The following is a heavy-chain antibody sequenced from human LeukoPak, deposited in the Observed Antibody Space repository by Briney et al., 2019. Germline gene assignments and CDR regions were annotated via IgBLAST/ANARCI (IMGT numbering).Heavy chain of an antibody. Sequence: SETLSLTCTVSGGSISSRSYYWGWIRQPPGKGLEWIGSIQYSGSTYYNPSLKSRVTISVDTSKNQFSLKLSSVTAADTAVYYCARRGVSSGWYVDYWGQGTLVTVSS. CDR2: IQYSGST. CDR3: ARRGVSSGWYVDY. V-gene: IGHV4-39*07. D-gene: IGHD6-19*01. CDR1: GGSISSRSYY. J-gene: IGHJ4*02.